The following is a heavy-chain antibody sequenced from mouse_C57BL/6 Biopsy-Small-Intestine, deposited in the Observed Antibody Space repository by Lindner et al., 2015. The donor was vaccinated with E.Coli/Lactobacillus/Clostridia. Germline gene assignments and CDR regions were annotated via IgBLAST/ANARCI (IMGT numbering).Heavy chain of an antibody. CDR2: IDPEDGET. CDR1: GFNIKDYY. V-gene: IGHV14-2*01. CDR3: TTYGTLAY. D-gene: IGHD2-1*01. J-gene: IGHJ3*01. Sequence: VQLQESGAELVKPGASVKLSCTASGFNIKDYYLHWVKQRTQQGLEWIGRIDPEDGETKYAPIFQGKATITADTSSNTAYLQLSSLTSEDTAVYYCTTYGTLAYWGQGTLVTVSA.